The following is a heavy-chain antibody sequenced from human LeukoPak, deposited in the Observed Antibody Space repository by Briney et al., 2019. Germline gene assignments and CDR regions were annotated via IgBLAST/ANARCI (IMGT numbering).Heavy chain of an antibody. CDR3: AKDRDYGDYPSAYYYYMDV. D-gene: IGHD4-17*01. Sequence: GGSLRLSCAASGFTFSCYGIHWVRQAPGKGLEWVAFIRYDGTNKWYADSVKGRFTISRDNSKNTLYLQMNSLRVEDTAVYHCAKDRDYGDYPSAYYYYMDVWGKGTTVTVSS. CDR1: GFTFSCYG. J-gene: IGHJ6*03. CDR2: IRYDGTNK. V-gene: IGHV3-30*02.